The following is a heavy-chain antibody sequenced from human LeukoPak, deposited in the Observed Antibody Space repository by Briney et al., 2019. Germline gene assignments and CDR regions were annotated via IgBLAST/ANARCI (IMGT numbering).Heavy chain of an antibody. CDR3: ARDVRSQGAVAGFDY. J-gene: IGHJ4*02. CDR1: GGSISSSNW. V-gene: IGHV4-4*02. Sequence: SGTLSLTCAVSGGSISSSNWWSWVRQPPGKGLEWIGEIYHSGSTNYNPSLKSRVTISVDKSKNQFSLKLSSVTGADTAVYSCARDVRSQGAVAGFDYWGQGTLVTVSS. D-gene: IGHD6-19*01. CDR2: IYHSGST.